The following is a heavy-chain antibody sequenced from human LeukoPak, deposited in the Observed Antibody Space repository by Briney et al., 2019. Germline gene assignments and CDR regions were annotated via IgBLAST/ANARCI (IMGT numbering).Heavy chain of an antibody. CDR1: GYTFTSHY. V-gene: IGHV1-46*01. D-gene: IGHD4-17*01. CDR3: ARDRTTVTTQWDDAFDI. CDR2: IHPSGGTT. Sequence: ASVKVSCKASGYTFTSHYVHWVRQAPGQGLEWMGIIHPSGGTTSYARKFQGRVTLTRDMPTDTVYMELSTLRSEDTAVYYCARDRTTVTTQWDDAFDIWGQGTLVTVS. J-gene: IGHJ3*02.